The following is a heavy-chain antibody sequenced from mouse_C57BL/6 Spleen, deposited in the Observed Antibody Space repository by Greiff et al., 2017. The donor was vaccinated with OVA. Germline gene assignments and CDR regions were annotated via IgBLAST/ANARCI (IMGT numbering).Heavy chain of an antibody. CDR3: ARQPIRLTTVVASYAMDY. Sequence: EVMLVESGGGLVQPGGSLKLSCAASGFTFSDYGMAWVRQAPRKGPEWVAFISNLAYSIYYADTVTGRFTISRENAKNTLYLEMSSLRSEDTAMYYCARQPIRLTTVVASYAMDYWGQGTSVTVSS. J-gene: IGHJ4*01. D-gene: IGHD1-1*01. V-gene: IGHV5-15*01. CDR2: ISNLAYSI. CDR1: GFTFSDYG.